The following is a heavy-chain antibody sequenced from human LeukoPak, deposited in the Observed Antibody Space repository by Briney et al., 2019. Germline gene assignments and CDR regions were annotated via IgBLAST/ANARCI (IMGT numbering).Heavy chain of an antibody. V-gene: IGHV3-23*01. J-gene: IGHJ4*02. D-gene: IGHD5-12*01. Sequence: PGGSLRLSCAASGFTFSSSSISWVRQAPGKGLEWVSAITDAVGSTHYADSVKGRFTISSDNSKNTVYLQMNSLRPEDMAVYYCAKEISSGLLYIDYWGQGTLVTVSS. CDR2: ITDAVGST. CDR3: AKEISSGLLYIDY. CDR1: GFTFSSSS.